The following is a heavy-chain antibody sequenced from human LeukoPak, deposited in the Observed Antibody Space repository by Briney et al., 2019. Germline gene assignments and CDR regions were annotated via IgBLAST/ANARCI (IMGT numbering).Heavy chain of an antibody. CDR3: ARLRPNSGAFDP. J-gene: IGHJ5*02. D-gene: IGHD4-23*01. CDR1: GFTFNTSW. Sequence: GRSLRLSCVASGFTFNTSWMHWVRQAPGKGLVWVSRLNSDSSSATYGDSVKGRCTISRDNAKNTLYLQMNNLRAEDTAVYFCARLRPNSGAFDPWDQGTLVTVSS. CDR2: LNSDSSSA. V-gene: IGHV3-74*01.